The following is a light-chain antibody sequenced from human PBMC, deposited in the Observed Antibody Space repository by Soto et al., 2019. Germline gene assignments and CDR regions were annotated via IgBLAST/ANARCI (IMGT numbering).Light chain of an antibody. J-gene: IGLJ2*01. Sequence: QSALTQPASVSGSPGQSITISCTGTSSDVGGYNYVSWYQQHPGKAPKLMIYDVSYRPSGFSNRFSGSKSGNTASLTISGLQAEDEAEYYCSSYTSSSTLVVFGGGTKLTVL. CDR1: SSDVGGYNY. CDR3: SSYTSSSTLVV. V-gene: IGLV2-14*01. CDR2: DVS.